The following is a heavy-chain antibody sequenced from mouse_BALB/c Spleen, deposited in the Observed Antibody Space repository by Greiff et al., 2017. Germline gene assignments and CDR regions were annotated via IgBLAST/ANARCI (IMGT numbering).Heavy chain of an antibody. CDR2: IRNKANGYTT. CDR3: ARAGGNYVFSWFAY. Sequence: EVQLVESGGGLVQPGGSLRLSCATSGFTFTDYYMSWVRQPPGKALEWLGFIRNKANGYTTEYSASVKGRFTISRDNSQSIIYLQMNTLRAEDSATYYGARAGGNYVFSWFAYWGQGTLVTVSA. J-gene: IGHJ3*01. D-gene: IGHD2-1*01. CDR1: GFTFTDYY. V-gene: IGHV7-3*02.